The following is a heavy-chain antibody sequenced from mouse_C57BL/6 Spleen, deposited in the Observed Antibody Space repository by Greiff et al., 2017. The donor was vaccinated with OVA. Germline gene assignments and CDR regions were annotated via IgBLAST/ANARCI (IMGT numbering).Heavy chain of an antibody. CDR2: IDPSDSYT. Sequence: VQLQQPGAELVKPGASVKLSCKASGYTFTSYWMQWVKQRPGQGLEWIGEIDPSDSYTNYNQKFKGKATLTVDTSSSTAYMQLSSLTSEDSAVYYCARGKASDRGFAYWGQGTLVTVSA. D-gene: IGHD6-1*01. J-gene: IGHJ3*01. CDR3: ARGKASDRGFAY. CDR1: GYTFTSYW. V-gene: IGHV1-50*01.